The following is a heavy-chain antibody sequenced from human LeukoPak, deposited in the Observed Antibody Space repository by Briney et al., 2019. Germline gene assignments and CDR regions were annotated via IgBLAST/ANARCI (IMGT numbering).Heavy chain of an antibody. V-gene: IGHV3-66*02. J-gene: IGHJ4*02. CDR3: ATRITMVRGVTGPIFDY. Sequence: PGGSLRLSCAASGFTVSSNYMSWVRQAPGKGLEWVSVIYSGGSTYYADSVKGRFTISRDNSKNTLYLQMNSLRAGDTAVYYCATRITMVRGVTGPIFDYWGQGALVTVSS. CDR2: IYSGGST. D-gene: IGHD3-10*01. CDR1: GFTVSSNY.